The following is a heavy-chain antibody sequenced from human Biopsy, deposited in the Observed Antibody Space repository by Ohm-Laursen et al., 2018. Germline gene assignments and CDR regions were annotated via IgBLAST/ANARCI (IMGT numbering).Heavy chain of an antibody. D-gene: IGHD1-7*01. CDR2: LNPVSGNS. J-gene: IGHJ5*02. V-gene: IGHV1-8*01. Sequence: SVTVSCKASGYTFTSYDITWVRQASGQGPEWIGWLNPVSGNSNFGQKFRGRVTVTSDTSISTAYMELRGLTSDDTSTYYCGRAVRNQLLTDPWGQGTLVTVTS. CDR3: GRAVRNQLLTDP. CDR1: GYTFTSYD.